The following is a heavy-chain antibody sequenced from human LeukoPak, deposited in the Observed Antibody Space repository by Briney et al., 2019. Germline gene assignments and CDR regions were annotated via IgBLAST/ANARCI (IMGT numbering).Heavy chain of an antibody. Sequence: PSETLSLTCTVSGGSISSYYWSWIRQPPGKGLEWIGRIYTSGSTNYNPSLKSRVTMSVDTSKNQFSLKLSSVTAADTAVYYCAREGYYSSDAFDIWGQGTMVTVSS. CDR2: IYTSGST. J-gene: IGHJ3*02. V-gene: IGHV4-4*07. D-gene: IGHD3-22*01. CDR1: GGSISSYY. CDR3: AREGYYSSDAFDI.